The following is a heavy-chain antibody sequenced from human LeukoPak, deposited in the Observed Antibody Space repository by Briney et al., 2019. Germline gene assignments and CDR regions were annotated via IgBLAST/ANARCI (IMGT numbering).Heavy chain of an antibody. CDR1: GFSVGNNY. J-gene: IGHJ4*02. CDR3: GGYSSLDH. V-gene: IGHV3-53*01. D-gene: IGHD3-22*01. CDR2: IYSGGDK. Sequence: GGSLRLSCAASGFSVGNNYMSWVRQAPGKGLEWVSLIYSGGDKRYAASVKGRFTISRDNSKNTLYLQMDSLRVEDTAVYYCGGYSSLDHWGQGTLVTVSS.